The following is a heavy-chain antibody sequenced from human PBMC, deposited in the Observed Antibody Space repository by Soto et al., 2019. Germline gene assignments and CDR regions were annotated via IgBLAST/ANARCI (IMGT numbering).Heavy chain of an antibody. D-gene: IGHD6-6*01. V-gene: IGHV1-18*01. CDR1: NETLTTYG. CDR2: VSGYSGHS. Sequence: QVHLVQSGAEVKKPGASVKVSCKASNETLTTYGISWVRQAPGQGLEWMGWVSGYSGHSSSAQEFQDRVIMTTDTSTNTAYMELRSLTSDASAVYFCARDSSSSGYYYGMDVWGQGTTVTVSS. J-gene: IGHJ6*02. CDR3: ARDSSSSGYYYGMDV.